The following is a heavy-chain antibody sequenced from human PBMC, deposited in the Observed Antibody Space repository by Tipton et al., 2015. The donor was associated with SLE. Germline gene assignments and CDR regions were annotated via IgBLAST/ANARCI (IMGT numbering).Heavy chain of an antibody. CDR2: IYHSGST. Sequence: TLSLTCTVSGYSISSGYYWGWIRQPPGKGLEWIGSIYHSGSTYYNPSLKSRVTISVDTSKNQFSLKLSSVTAADTAIYYCARGRTGEDDCWGQGTLVTVSS. V-gene: IGHV4-38-2*02. J-gene: IGHJ4*02. CDR1: GYSISSGYY. CDR3: ARGRTGEDDC. D-gene: IGHD7-27*01.